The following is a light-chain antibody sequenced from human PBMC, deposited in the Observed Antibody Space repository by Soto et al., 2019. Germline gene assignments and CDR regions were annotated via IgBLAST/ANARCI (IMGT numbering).Light chain of an antibody. J-gene: IGKJ5*01. CDR2: DAS. Sequence: DIQMTQSPSTLSASVGRRFTIICRASQSVSSWLDWYQQKHGNAPKLLIKDASTLMGGVPSRFGGSGYGTEFTLTISSLRTDDVATYYCQQYKSYLYTFGQGTRLEIK. CDR3: QQYKSYLYT. V-gene: IGKV1-5*02. CDR1: QSVSSW.